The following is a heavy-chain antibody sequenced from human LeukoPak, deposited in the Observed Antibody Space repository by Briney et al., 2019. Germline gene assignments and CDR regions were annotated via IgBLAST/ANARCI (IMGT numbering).Heavy chain of an antibody. V-gene: IGHV4-31*03. CDR1: GGSISSGGYY. Sequence: SETLSLTCTVSGGSISSGGYYWSWIRQHPGKGLEWIGYIYYSGSTYYNPSLKSRVTISVDTSKNQFSLKLSSVTAADTAVYYCARDLDQRAVAGIWFDPWGQGTLVTVSS. J-gene: IGHJ5*02. CDR3: ARDLDQRAVAGIWFDP. D-gene: IGHD6-19*01. CDR2: IYYSGST.